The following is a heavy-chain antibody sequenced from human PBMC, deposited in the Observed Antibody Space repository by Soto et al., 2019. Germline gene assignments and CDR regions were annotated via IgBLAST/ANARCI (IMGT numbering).Heavy chain of an antibody. Sequence: ASVKVSCKASGYTFTCYYMHWVRRAPGQGLEWMGWINPNSGGTNYAQKFQGWVTMTRDTSISTAYMELSRLRSDDTAVYYCARDLGRVYSSSSGYYYYGMDVWGQGTTVTVSS. CDR3: ARDLGRVYSSSSGYYYYGMDV. CDR2: INPNSGGT. D-gene: IGHD6-6*01. V-gene: IGHV1-2*04. CDR1: GYTFTCYY. J-gene: IGHJ6*02.